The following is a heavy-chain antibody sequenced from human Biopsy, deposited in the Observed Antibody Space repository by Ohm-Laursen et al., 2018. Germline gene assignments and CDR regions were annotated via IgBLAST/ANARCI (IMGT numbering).Heavy chain of an antibody. D-gene: IGHD5/OR15-5a*01. CDR2: ISYDQITK. Sequence: SLRLSCAASGFTFRTYGMHWVRLAPGKGLEWVAVISYDQITKHYADSVRGRFTISRDNSKNTLYLQVNSLRAEDTAVYYCAKDLSVYYYYGMDVWGLGTTVTVSS. CDR3: AKDLSVYYYYGMDV. CDR1: GFTFRTYG. V-gene: IGHV3-30*18. J-gene: IGHJ6*02.